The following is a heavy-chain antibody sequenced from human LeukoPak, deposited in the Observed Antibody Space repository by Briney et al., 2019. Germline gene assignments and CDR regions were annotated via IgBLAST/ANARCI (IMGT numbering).Heavy chain of an antibody. V-gene: IGHV3-15*01. J-gene: IGHJ6*03. D-gene: IGHD5-12*01. CDR2: IKSKTDGGTT. CDR1: GFTFSSYG. Sequence: PGRSLRLSCAASGFTFSSYGMHWVRQAPGKGLEWVGRIKSKTDGGTTDYAAPVKGRFTISRDDSKNTLYLQMNSLKTEDTAVYYCTTDRKVARYYYYMDVWGKGTTVTVSS. CDR3: TTDRKVARYYYYMDV.